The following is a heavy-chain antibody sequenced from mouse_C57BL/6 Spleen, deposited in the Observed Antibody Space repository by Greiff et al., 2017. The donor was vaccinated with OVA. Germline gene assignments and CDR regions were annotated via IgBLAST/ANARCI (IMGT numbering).Heavy chain of an antibody. J-gene: IGHJ1*03. D-gene: IGHD2-4*01. CDR2: INYDGSST. CDR1: GFTFSDYY. Sequence: EVHLVESEGGLVQPGSSMKLSCTASGFTFSDYYMAWVRQVPEKGLEWVANINYDGSSTYYLDSLKSRFIISRDNAKNILYLQMSSLKSEDTATYYCARDAMINWYFDVWGTGTTVTVSS. V-gene: IGHV5-16*01. CDR3: ARDAMINWYFDV.